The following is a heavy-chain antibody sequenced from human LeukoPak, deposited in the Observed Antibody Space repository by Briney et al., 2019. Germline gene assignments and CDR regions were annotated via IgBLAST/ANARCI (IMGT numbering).Heavy chain of an antibody. CDR3: AKNGQSGFSFDP. V-gene: IGHV4-34*01. CDR1: GGSFNGYY. Sequence: SETLSLTCAVYGGSFNGYYWSWIRQPPGKGLEWIGEGDHSGGTKYNPSLKSRVTISADSSKNQFSLKLNYVTAADTAVYYCAKNGQSGFSFDPWGQGTLVTVSS. CDR2: GDHSGGT. D-gene: IGHD5-12*01. J-gene: IGHJ5*02.